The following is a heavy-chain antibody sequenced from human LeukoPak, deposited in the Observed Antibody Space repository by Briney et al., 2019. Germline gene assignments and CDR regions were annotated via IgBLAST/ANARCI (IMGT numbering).Heavy chain of an antibody. D-gene: IGHD6-6*01. V-gene: IGHV4-39*01. CDR3: ARAEQLVFAFDY. CDR2: IYYSGST. CDR1: GGSISSSSYY. Sequence: KASETLSLTCTVSGGSISSSSYYWGWIRQPPGKGLEWIGSIYYSGSTYYNPSHKSRVTISVDTSKNQFSLKLSSVTAADTAVYYCARAEQLVFAFDYWGQGTLVTVSS. J-gene: IGHJ4*02.